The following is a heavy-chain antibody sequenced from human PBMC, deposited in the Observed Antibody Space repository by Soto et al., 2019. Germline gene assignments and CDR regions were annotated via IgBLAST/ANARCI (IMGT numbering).Heavy chain of an antibody. V-gene: IGHV1-69*11. D-gene: IGHD3-16*02. J-gene: IGHJ6*02. Sequence: SVKVSCKASGGTFSSSGFSWVRQAPGQGLEWMGMIVPSLDTTNYAQKFQARVTITADEVTSTAYMELRSLRSEDTAVYYCARWPQPRYTADPYAVDVWGQGTRVTVS. CDR2: IVPSLDTT. CDR1: GGTFSSSG. CDR3: ARWPQPRYTADPYAVDV.